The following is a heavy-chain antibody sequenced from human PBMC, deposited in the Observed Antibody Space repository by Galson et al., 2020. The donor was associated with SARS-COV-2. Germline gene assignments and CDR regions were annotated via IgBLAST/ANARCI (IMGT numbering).Heavy chain of an antibody. Sequence: KIGESLKISCTGSGYSFTNYWIGWVRQMPGKGLEWMGNIYPGDSDTRYSPSFQGQVTTSADKSISTAYLQWSSLKASDTAMYYCARRSITTGWSTNYYYMDVWGKGTTVTVSS. D-gene: IGHD6-19*01. CDR2: IYPGDSDT. CDR3: ARRSITTGWSTNYYYMDV. CDR1: GYSFTNYW. J-gene: IGHJ6*03. V-gene: IGHV5-51*01.